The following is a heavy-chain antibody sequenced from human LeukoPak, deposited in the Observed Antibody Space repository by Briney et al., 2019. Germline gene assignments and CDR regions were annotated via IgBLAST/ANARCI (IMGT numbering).Heavy chain of an antibody. CDR1: GFTFSSYS. D-gene: IGHD3-22*01. CDR3: ARGAYNSGGTLEI. V-gene: IGHV3-21*01. CDR2: ISTSGNYI. J-gene: IGHJ4*02. Sequence: TGGSLRLSCAASGFTFSSYSMNWVRQAPGKGLEWVSYISTSGNYIYYSDSVKGRFPISRDNAKNSLYLQMHSLRADDTAVYYCARGAYNSGGTLEIWGQGTLVTVSS.